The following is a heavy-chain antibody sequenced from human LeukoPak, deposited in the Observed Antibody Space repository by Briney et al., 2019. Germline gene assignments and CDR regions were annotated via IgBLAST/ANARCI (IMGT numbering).Heavy chain of an antibody. Sequence: GESLKISCKGSGYRFTTDWIGWVRQMPGKGLEWMGIIYPGDSDTRYSPSFQGQVTISADKSISTAYLQWSSLKASDTAMYYCATIQGLSSSWYSGGWYFDLWGRGTLLTVSS. CDR2: IYPGDSDT. D-gene: IGHD6-13*01. CDR1: GYRFTTDW. CDR3: ATIQGLSSSWYSGGWYFDL. J-gene: IGHJ2*01. V-gene: IGHV5-51*01.